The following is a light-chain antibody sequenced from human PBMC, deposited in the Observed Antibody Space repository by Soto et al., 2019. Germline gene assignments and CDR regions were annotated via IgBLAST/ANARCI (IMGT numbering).Light chain of an antibody. V-gene: IGKV3-20*01. CDR2: GVS. CDR3: QQYGSSPPWT. Sequence: ELVLTQSPGTLSLSPGESAALSCRASQPVSSNFLAWYQQKPGQAPRLLIYGVSSRASGIPDRFFGSGSGTDFTLTISRLEPEDFAVYYCQQYGSSPPWTFGQGTKVDIK. CDR1: QPVSSNF. J-gene: IGKJ1*01.